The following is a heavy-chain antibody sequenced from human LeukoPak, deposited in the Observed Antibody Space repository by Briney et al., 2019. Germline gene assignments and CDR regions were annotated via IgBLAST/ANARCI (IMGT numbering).Heavy chain of an antibody. V-gene: IGHV3-49*04. Sequence: GGSLRLSCTASGFTFGNYAMSWVRQAPGKGLEWVGFIRSKVYGGTSEYAASVQGRFTISRDDSNRIAYLQMNSPKTEDTAVYYCSRNYHDSSGYYTIDYWGQGTLVTVSS. CDR3: SRNYHDSSGYYTIDY. D-gene: IGHD3-22*01. CDR2: IRSKVYGGTS. CDR1: GFTFGNYA. J-gene: IGHJ4*02.